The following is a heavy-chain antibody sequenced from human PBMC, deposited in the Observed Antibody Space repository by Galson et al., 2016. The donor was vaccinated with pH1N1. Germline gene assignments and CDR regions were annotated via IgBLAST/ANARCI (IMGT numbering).Heavy chain of an antibody. V-gene: IGHV1-3*01. CDR2: FNPDNGNT. J-gene: IGHJ4*02. CDR1: GSTFTTYL. CDR3: ARDDYGRYFDY. D-gene: IGHD3-16*01. Sequence: QSGAEVTKPGASVKVSCKASGSTFTTYLIHWVRQAPGETLEWMGWFNPDNGNTKYSQRVQGRVTFTRDTSATTAYMEMSSLRSEDTAVYYCARDDYGRYFDYWGQGTLVTVSS.